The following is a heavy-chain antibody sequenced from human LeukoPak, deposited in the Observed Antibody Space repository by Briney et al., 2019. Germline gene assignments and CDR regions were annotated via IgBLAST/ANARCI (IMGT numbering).Heavy chain of an antibody. CDR1: GGSNSSSSYY. CDR2: IYYSGST. V-gene: IGHV4-39*07. Sequence: SETLSLTCTVSGGSNSSSSYYWGWIRQPPGKGLEWIGSIYYSGSTYYNPSLKSRVTISVDTSKNQFSLKLSSVTAADTAVYYCARVRAAAPAAFDIWGQGTMVTVSS. CDR3: ARVRAAAPAAFDI. J-gene: IGHJ3*02. D-gene: IGHD6-25*01.